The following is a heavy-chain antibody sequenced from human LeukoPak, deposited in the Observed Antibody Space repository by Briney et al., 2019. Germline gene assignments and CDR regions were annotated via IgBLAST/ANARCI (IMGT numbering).Heavy chain of an antibody. CDR2: INSSSSTI. Sequence: GGSLKPPCSASGFPFSSYSMNWVRQAPGKGLEWVSYINSSSSTIYYADSVKGRFTISRDNAKNSLYLQMNSLRAEDTAVYYCARDLELDYYDAYRENFDYWGQGTLVTVSS. D-gene: IGHD3-22*01. V-gene: IGHV3-48*01. CDR3: ARDLELDYYDAYRENFDY. CDR1: GFPFSSYS. J-gene: IGHJ4*02.